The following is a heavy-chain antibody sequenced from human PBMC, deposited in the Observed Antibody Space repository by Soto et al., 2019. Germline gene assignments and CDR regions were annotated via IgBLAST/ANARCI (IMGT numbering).Heavy chain of an antibody. D-gene: IGHD6-25*01. CDR2: IYTSGST. Sequence: SETLSLTCTVSGGSISSYYWSWIRQPAGKGLEWIGRIYTSGSTNYNPSLKSRVTMSVDNAKNSLYLQMNSLRAEDTALYYCTRSGNNFYYYGMDVWGQGTTVTVSS. V-gene: IGHV4-4*07. J-gene: IGHJ6*02. CDR3: TRSGNNFYYYGMDV. CDR1: GGSISSYY.